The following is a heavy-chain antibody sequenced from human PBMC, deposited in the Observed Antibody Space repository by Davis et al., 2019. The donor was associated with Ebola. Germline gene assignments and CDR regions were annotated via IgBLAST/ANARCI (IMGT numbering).Heavy chain of an antibody. Sequence: ASVKVSCKASGYTFTGYYMHWVRQAPGQGLEWMGWINPNSGGTNYAQKFQGWVTMTRDTSISTAYMELSRLRSDDTAVYYCARDQGYSYGYGYDYWGQGTLVTVSS. CDR2: INPNSGGT. CDR1: GYTFTGYY. D-gene: IGHD5-18*01. CDR3: ARDQGYSYGYGYDY. J-gene: IGHJ4*02. V-gene: IGHV1-2*04.